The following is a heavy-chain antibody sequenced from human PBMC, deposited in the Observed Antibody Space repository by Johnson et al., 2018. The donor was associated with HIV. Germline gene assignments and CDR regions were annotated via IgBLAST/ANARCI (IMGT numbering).Heavy chain of an antibody. CDR1: GFTLSSYW. CDR3: ARETRYDAFDI. D-gene: IGHD2-2*01. J-gene: IGHJ3*02. V-gene: IGHV3-7*05. CDR2: IKQDGSEK. Sequence: MLLVESGGGLVQPGGSLRLSCAASGFTLSSYWMSWVRQAPGKGLEWVANIKQDGSEKYYVDSVKGRFTISRDNAKNSLYLQMNSLRAEDTAMYYCARETRYDAFDIWGQGTLVIVSS.